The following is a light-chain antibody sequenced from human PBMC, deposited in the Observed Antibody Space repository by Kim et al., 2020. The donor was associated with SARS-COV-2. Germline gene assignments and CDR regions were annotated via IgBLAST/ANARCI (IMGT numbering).Light chain of an antibody. CDR3: QQYNNWPPLT. CDR2: GAS. Sequence: APGEIATLSCRASQSVSSNLAWYQQKPGQAPRLLIFGASTRATGIPARFSGSGSGTEFTLTISSLQSEDFAVYYCQQYNNWPPLTFGGGTKVEIK. CDR1: QSVSSN. J-gene: IGKJ4*01. V-gene: IGKV3-15*01.